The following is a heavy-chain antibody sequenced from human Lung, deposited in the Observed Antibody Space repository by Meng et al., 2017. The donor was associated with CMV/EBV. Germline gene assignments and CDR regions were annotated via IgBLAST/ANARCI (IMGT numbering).Heavy chain of an antibody. CDR1: GFTFSTYW. CDR3: ASARGVVRYAFDI. V-gene: IGHV3-74*01. Sequence: SXXASGFTFSTYWMHWVRLVPGKGLVWVSRIDSDGININYADSVKGRFTISRDNARNTLYLQMDSLRVEDTAVYYCASARGVVRYAFDIWGQGPRVTVSS. J-gene: IGHJ3*02. D-gene: IGHD2-15*01. CDR2: IDSDGINI.